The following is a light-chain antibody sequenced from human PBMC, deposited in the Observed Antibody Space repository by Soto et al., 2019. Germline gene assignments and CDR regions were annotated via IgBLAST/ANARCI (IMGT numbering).Light chain of an antibody. CDR1: SSNIGSNY. V-gene: IGLV1-47*01. Sequence: QSVLTQPPSASGTPGQTVTISSSGSSSNIGSNYVFWYQHLPGTAPKLLIYGNNQRPSGVPDRFPGSRSGTSASLAISGLRPEDEADYYCAVWDDSLSGVVFGGGTKLTVL. CDR3: AVWDDSLSGVV. CDR2: GNN. J-gene: IGLJ3*02.